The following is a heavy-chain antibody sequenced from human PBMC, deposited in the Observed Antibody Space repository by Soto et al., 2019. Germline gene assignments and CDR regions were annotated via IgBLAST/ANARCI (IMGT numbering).Heavy chain of an antibody. Sequence: GESLKISCKASGYSFTTYWIGWVRQMPGKGLEWMGIIYPGDSDTKYSSTFQGQVTISADKSISTAYLQWSSLKASDTAMYYCARHKRPMGSMYIREVYYYYYGMDVWGQGTTVTVSS. V-gene: IGHV5-51*01. J-gene: IGHJ6*02. CDR2: IYPGDSDT. CDR1: GYSFTTYW. CDR3: ARHKRPMGSMYIREVYYYYYGMDV. D-gene: IGHD1-1*01.